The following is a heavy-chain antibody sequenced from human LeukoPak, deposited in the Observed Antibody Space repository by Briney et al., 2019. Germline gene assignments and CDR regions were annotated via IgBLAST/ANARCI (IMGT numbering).Heavy chain of an antibody. CDR2: IIPILGRA. V-gene: IGHV1-69*04. CDR3: ARGDGIVVVVAATNDAFDI. J-gene: IGHJ3*02. D-gene: IGHD2-15*01. CDR1: GGTFSSYA. Sequence: ASVKVSCKASGGTFSSYAISWVRQAPGQGLEWMGRIIPILGRANYAQKFQGRVTFTADKSTSTAYMELSSLRSEDTAVYYCARGDGIVVVVAATNDAFDIWGQGTMVTVSS.